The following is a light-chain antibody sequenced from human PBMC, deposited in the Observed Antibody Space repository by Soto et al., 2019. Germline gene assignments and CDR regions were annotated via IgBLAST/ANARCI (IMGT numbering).Light chain of an antibody. J-gene: IGKJ1*01. CDR3: QQYGSSGT. CDR2: LGS. V-gene: IGKV2-28*01. Sequence: DILMTQSPLSLPVTPGEPASISCRSSQILLHSNGYNYLDWYLQKPGQSPQLLIYLGSNRSSGVPDRFSGSGSGTDFTLTISRLEPEDFAVYYCQQYGSSGTFGQGTKVDI. CDR1: QILLHSNGYNY.